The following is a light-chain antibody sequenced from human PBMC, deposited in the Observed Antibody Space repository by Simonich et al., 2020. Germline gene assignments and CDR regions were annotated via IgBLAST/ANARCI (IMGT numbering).Light chain of an antibody. J-gene: IGLJ2*01. CDR2: KDS. CDR1: ALPKQY. Sequence: SYELTQPPAVSVSPGQTARITCSGDALPKQYAYWYQQKPGQDPVLGLYKDSERPSGIPERFSGSSSGTTVTLTISGVQAEDEADYYCQSADSSGTYVVFGGGTKLTVL. CDR3: QSADSSGTYVV. V-gene: IGLV3-25*03.